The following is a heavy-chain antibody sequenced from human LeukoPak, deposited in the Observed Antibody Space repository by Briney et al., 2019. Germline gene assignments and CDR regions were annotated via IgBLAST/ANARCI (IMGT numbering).Heavy chain of an antibody. Sequence: GGSLRLSCAASGFTFSNAWMSWVRQAPGKGLEWVGRIKSKTDGGTTDYAAPVKGRFTISRDDSKNTLYLQMNSLKTEDKAVYYCTTDQGRPDAFDIWGQGTMVTVSS. CDR3: TTDQGRPDAFDI. CDR2: IKSKTDGGTT. D-gene: IGHD1-26*01. CDR1: GFTFSNAW. V-gene: IGHV3-15*01. J-gene: IGHJ3*02.